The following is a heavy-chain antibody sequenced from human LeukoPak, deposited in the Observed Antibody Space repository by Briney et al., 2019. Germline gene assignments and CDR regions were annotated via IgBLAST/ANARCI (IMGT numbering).Heavy chain of an antibody. V-gene: IGHV3-53*05. D-gene: IGHD6-6*01. CDR3: ARDWSAARPENYFDY. CDR1: GFTVSSNY. CDR2: IYSGGST. Sequence: PGGSLRLSCAASGFTVSSNYMSWVRQAPGKGLEWVSAIYSGGSTYYADSVKGRFTISRDNSKNTLYLQMNSLRAEDTAVYYCARDWSAARPENYFDYWGQGTLVTVSS. J-gene: IGHJ4*02.